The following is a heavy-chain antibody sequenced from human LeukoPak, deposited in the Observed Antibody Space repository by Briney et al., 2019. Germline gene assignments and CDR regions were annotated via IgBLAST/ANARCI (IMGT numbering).Heavy chain of an antibody. Sequence: WETLSLTCTVSGGPISSYYWSWIRQPPGKGLEWIGYIYYSGSTNYNPSLKSRVTISVDTSKNQFSLKLSSVTAADTAVYYCARLVEMATIWYFDYWGQGTLVTVSS. CDR3: ARLVEMATIWYFDY. D-gene: IGHD5-24*01. V-gene: IGHV4-59*01. CDR2: IYYSGST. CDR1: GGPISSYY. J-gene: IGHJ4*02.